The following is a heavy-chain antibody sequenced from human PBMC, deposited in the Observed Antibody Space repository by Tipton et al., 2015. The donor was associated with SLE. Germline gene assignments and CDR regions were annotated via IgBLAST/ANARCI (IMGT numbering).Heavy chain of an antibody. CDR3: ARGLAMVRGDSMDY. D-gene: IGHD3-10*01. J-gene: IGHJ4*02. V-gene: IGHV4-4*08. CDR1: GASINSNY. Sequence: TLSLTCTVSGASINSNYWTWIQQPPGKGLEWIGYLYTSGTTKYNPSLQSRVTISVDTSKNQFSLKLSSVTAADTAVYHCARGLAMVRGDSMDYWGQGTLVTVSS. CDR2: LYTSGTT.